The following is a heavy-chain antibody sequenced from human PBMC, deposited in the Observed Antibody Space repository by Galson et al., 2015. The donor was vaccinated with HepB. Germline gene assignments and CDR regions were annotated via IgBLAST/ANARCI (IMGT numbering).Heavy chain of an antibody. V-gene: IGHV3-30-3*01. CDR1: GFSFNYFP. CDR3: VRPRGAGAGDYQNWYFDL. Sequence: SLRLSCAASGFSFNYFPMHWVRQAPGKGLEWVAVISYTGSYTGYADFGRDRFTISRDNSKNALYLQMNSLRVEDTALYYCVRPRGAGAGDYQNWYFDLWGRGTLVTVSS. CDR2: ISYTGSYT. D-gene: IGHD4-17*01. J-gene: IGHJ2*01.